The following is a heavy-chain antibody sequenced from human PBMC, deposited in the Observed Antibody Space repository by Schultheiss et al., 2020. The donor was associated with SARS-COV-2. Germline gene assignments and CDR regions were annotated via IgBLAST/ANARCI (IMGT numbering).Heavy chain of an antibody. V-gene: IGHV4-59*12. CDR3: ARGRYDILTGYMFDP. D-gene: IGHD3-9*01. Sequence: SETLSLTCTVSGGSISSYYWSWIRQPPGKGLEWIGYIYYSGSTYYNPSLKSRVTISVDTSKNQFSLKLSSVTAADTAVYYCARGRYDILTGYMFDPWGQGTLVTVSS. CDR1: GGSISSYY. CDR2: IYYSGST. J-gene: IGHJ5*02.